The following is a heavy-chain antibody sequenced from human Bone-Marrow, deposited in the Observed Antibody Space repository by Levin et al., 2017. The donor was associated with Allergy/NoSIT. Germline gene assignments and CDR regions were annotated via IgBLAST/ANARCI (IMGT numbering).Heavy chain of an antibody. V-gene: IGHV4-30-4*01. CDR1: GDSISSGDYY. CDR3: GRAAAGTRWFDP. CDR2: IYYSGSS. J-gene: IGHJ5*02. Sequence: PSETLSLTCTVSGDSISSGDYYWSWIRQPPGKGLEWIGYIYYSGSSLYNPSLRSRLTISVDTSNTQFSLKLTSVTAADPAVYYCGRAAAGTRWFDPWGQGILVTVSS. D-gene: IGHD6-13*01.